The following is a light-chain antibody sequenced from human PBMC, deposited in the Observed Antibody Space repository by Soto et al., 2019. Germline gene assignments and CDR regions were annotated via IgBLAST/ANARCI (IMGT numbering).Light chain of an antibody. CDR3: SSYTNRKTWV. V-gene: IGLV2-14*01. CDR1: SSDVGGYKF. Sequence: QSALTQPASVSGSPGQSITISCTGTSSDVGGYKFVSWYQQHPGKAPKFIIYEVNNRPSGVSNRFSGSKSGNTASLTISGLQAEDEADYYCSSYTNRKTWVFGGGTKVTVL. J-gene: IGLJ3*02. CDR2: EVN.